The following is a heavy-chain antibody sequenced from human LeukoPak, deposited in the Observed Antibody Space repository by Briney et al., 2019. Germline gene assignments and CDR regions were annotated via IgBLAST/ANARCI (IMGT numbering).Heavy chain of an antibody. J-gene: IGHJ4*02. CDR3: ARPMVRGVRLFDY. V-gene: IGHV4-39*07. CDR1: GGSISSSSYY. D-gene: IGHD3-10*01. CDR2: IYYSGST. Sequence: SETLSLTCTVSGGSISSSSYYWGWIRQPPGKGLEWIGSIYYSGSTYYNSSLKSRVTISVDTSKNQFSLKLSSVTAADTAVYYCARPMVRGVRLFDYWGQGTLVTVSS.